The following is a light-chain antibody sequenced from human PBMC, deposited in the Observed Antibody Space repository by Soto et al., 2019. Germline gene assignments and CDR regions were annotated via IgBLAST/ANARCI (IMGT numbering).Light chain of an antibody. CDR1: SSDVGGYNY. J-gene: IGLJ1*01. V-gene: IGLV2-11*01. Sequence: QSVLTRPRSVSGSPGQSVTISCTGTSSDVGGYNYVSWYQQYPGKAPKLMIYDVSKRPSGVPDRFSGSKSGNTASLTISGLQAEDEADYYCYSYAGSYTFYVFGTGTKVTVL. CDR2: DVS. CDR3: YSYAGSYTFYV.